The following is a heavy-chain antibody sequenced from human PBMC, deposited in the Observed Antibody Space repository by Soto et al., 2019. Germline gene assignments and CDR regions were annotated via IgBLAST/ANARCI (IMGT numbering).Heavy chain of an antibody. J-gene: IGHJ5*02. CDR1: GDSISSYY. CDR3: ARGLPPFVVVPAAMAGVWFDP. V-gene: IGHV4-59*01. CDR2: MYNTGST. Sequence: PSETLSLTCSVSGDSISSYYWSWIRQPPGKGLEWIGYMYNTGSTIYNPSLKSRVTISVDTSKNQFSLKLNSVTAADTAVYYCARGLPPFVVVPAAMAGVWFDPWGQGTLVTVSS. D-gene: IGHD2-2*01.